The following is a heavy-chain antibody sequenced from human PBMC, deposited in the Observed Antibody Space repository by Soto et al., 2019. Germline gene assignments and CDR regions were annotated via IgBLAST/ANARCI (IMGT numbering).Heavy chain of an antibody. D-gene: IGHD6-19*01. CDR3: AKDLEWLVLRYAMDV. CDR1: GFTFSSYG. Sequence: QVQLVESGGGVVQPGRSLRLSCAASGFTFSSYGMHWVRQAPGKGLEWGALISYDGSNEDYADSVKGRFTISRDNSKKTLYLQMNSLRPEDTAVYYCAKDLEWLVLRYAMDVWGQGTTVTVSS. V-gene: IGHV3-30*18. J-gene: IGHJ6*02. CDR2: ISYDGSNE.